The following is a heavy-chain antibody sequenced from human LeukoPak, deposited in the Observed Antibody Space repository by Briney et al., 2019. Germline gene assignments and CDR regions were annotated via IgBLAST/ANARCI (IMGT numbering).Heavy chain of an antibody. Sequence: GGSLRLSCAASGFTFSSYGMHWVRQAPGKGLEWVAVISYDGSNKYYADSVKGRFTISSDNSKNTLYLQMNSLRAEDTAVYYCARDSYGMDVWGQGTTVTVSS. CDR2: ISYDGSNK. CDR3: ARDSYGMDV. J-gene: IGHJ6*02. V-gene: IGHV3-30*19. CDR1: GFTFSSYG.